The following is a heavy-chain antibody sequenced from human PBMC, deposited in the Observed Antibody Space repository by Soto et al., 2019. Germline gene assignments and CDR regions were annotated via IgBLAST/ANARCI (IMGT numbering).Heavy chain of an antibody. D-gene: IGHD3-16*01. CDR2: VSLNTGNT. CDR3: ATVPRGSRYFYYLDV. Sequence: QVQLVQSGAEVKKPGASVMVSCEASGDTFTNYEINWVRQATGQGLEWLGWVSLNTGNTGYAQRFQGRVSMTANPSIITVYMELSSLKSDDTAVYYCATVPRGSRYFYYLDVWGKGTTVIVSS. CDR1: GDTFTNYE. V-gene: IGHV1-8*01. J-gene: IGHJ6*03.